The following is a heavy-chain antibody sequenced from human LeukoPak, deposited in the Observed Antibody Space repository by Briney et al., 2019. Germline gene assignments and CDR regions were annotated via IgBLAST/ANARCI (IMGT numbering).Heavy chain of an antibody. CDR1: GGSISGTYY. V-gene: IGHV4-39*01. CDR3: ARYYDILTGYSIASSGFDY. CDR2: IYYSGST. J-gene: IGHJ4*02. Sequence: SETLSLTCTVSGGSISGTYYWSWIRQPPGKGLEWIGSIYYSGSTYYNPSLKSRVTISVDTSKNQFSLKLSSVTAADTAVYYCARYYDILTGYSIASSGFDYWGQGTLVTVSS. D-gene: IGHD3-9*01.